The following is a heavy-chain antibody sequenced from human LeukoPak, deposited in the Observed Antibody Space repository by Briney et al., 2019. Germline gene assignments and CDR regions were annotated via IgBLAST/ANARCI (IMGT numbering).Heavy chain of an antibody. CDR2: ISSSSITI. CDR3: AKGVNYFVLEY. Sequence: GGSLRLSCAASGFTFSSYSMNWVRLAPGKGLEWVSHISSSSITIYYADSVKGRFTISRDNAKNSLYLQMNSLRAEDTAVYYCAKGVNYFVLEYWGQGTLVTISS. V-gene: IGHV3-48*01. CDR1: GFTFSSYS. D-gene: IGHD3-10*02. J-gene: IGHJ4*02.